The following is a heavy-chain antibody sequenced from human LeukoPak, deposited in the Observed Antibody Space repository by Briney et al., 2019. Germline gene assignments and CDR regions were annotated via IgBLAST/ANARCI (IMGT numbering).Heavy chain of an antibody. J-gene: IGHJ5*02. CDR3: ARAYYYDSSGSWFDP. CDR1: GFTFSSYA. Sequence: PGGSLRLSCAASGFTFSSYAMSWVRQPPGKGLEWIGEINHSGSTNYNPSLKSRVTISVDTSKSQFSLKLSSVTAADTAVYYCARAYYYDSSGSWFDPWGQGTLVTVSS. CDR2: INHSGST. V-gene: IGHV4-34*01. D-gene: IGHD3-22*01.